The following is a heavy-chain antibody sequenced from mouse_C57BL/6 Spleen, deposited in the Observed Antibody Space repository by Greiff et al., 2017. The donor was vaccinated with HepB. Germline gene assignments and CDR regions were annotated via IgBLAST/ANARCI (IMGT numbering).Heavy chain of an antibody. D-gene: IGHD1-1*01. V-gene: IGHV5-4*01. CDR2: ISDGGSYT. CDR1: GFTFSSYA. Sequence: VQLKESGGGLVKPGGSLKLSCAASGFTFSSYAMSWVRQTPEKRLEWVATISDGGSYTYYPDNVKGRFTISRDNAKNNLYLQMSHLKSEDTAMYYCARDNYYYGSILFDYWGQGATRTVS. CDR3: ARDNYYYGSILFDY. J-gene: IGHJ2*01.